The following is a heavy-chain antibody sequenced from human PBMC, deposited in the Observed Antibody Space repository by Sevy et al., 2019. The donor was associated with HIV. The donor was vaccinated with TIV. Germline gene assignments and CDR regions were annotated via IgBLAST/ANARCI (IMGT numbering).Heavy chain of an antibody. J-gene: IGHJ5*02. Sequence: ASVKVSCKASGYNFDGYGISWVRQAPGQGLEWMGGIGVYNGNKKYAQKFQDRATMTTDISTSTAYMELRSLKFDDTAVYFCARISTVRGKFNWFDPWGQGTLVTVSS. CDR3: ARISTVRGKFNWFDP. CDR1: GYNFDGYG. D-gene: IGHD3-10*01. CDR2: IGVYNGNK. V-gene: IGHV1-18*01.